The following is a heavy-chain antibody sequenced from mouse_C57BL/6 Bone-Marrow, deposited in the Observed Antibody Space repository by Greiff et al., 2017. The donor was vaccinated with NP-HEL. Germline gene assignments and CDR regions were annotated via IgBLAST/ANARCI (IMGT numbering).Heavy chain of an antibody. CDR2: IYPRSGNT. V-gene: IGHV1-81*01. CDR1: GYTFTSYG. CDR3: ARGELLLRPFAY. Sequence: LQESGAELARPGASVKLSCKASGYTFTSYGISWVKQRTGQGLEWIGEIYPRSGNTYYNEKFKGKATLTADKSSSTAYMELRSLTSEDSAVYFCARGELLLRPFAYWGQGTLVTVSA. J-gene: IGHJ3*01. D-gene: IGHD1-1*01.